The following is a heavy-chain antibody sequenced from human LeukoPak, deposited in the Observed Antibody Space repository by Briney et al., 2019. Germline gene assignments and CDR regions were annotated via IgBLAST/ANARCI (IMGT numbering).Heavy chain of an antibody. D-gene: IGHD3-22*01. CDR3: AKSLYFYDRSNYRYYYYMDV. CDR1: GYTFTDYF. J-gene: IGHJ6*03. Sequence: ASVKVSCKASGYTFTDYFMQWVRQVPGQGLEWMGWINTNSGATFYAQKFQGRVTMTRDTSSSTVYMELSTLTSDDTAVYYCAKSLYFYDRSNYRYYYYMDVWAAGTTVTVSS. CDR2: INTNSGAT. V-gene: IGHV1-2*02.